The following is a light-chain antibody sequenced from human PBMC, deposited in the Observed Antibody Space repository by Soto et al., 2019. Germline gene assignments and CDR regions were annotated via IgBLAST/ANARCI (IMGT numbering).Light chain of an antibody. V-gene: IGKV3-15*01. CDR2: GAS. J-gene: IGKJ1*01. CDR1: QSVSNN. CDR3: QQYNNWWT. Sequence: EIVMTQSPATLSVSPGERATLSCRASQSVSNNLAWYQKKPGQAPRLLIYGASTRATGIPARFSGSGSGTEFTLTISSLQSEEFAGYYCQQYNNWWTFGQGTRVEIK.